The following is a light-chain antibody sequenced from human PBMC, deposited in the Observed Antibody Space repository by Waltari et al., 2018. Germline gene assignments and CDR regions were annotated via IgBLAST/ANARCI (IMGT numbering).Light chain of an antibody. CDR1: SSDVGGFNF. V-gene: IGLV2-14*01. J-gene: IGLJ2*01. CDR2: EVI. Sequence: QSALTQPASVSGSLGQSITISCTGSSSDVGGFNFVSWYQQHPGKAPKLIILEVINRPAWVSPRFSGSKSDNTASLTISGLQAEDEADYYCSSYSVSSTLVVFGGGTKLTVL. CDR3: SSYSVSSTLVV.